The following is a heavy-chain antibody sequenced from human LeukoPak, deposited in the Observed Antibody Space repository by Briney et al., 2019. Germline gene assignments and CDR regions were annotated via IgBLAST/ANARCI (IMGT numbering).Heavy chain of an antibody. J-gene: IGHJ6*03. V-gene: IGHV4-39*07. Sequence: NPSETLSLTCTVSGASISTRGYYWGWIRQPPGNGLEWIGTIYYRGNTYYNPSLEGRVTISVDTSKNQFSLKLSSVTAADTAVYYCARVATVTTRTGYYYYYYMDVWGKGATVTISS. CDR3: ARVATVTTRTGYYYYYYMDV. CDR1: GASISTRGYY. CDR2: IYYRGNT. D-gene: IGHD4-17*01.